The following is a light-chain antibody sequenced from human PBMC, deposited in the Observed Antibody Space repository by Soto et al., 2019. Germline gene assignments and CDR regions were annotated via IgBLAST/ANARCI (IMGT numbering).Light chain of an antibody. CDR3: QNYNSVFTWT. J-gene: IGKJ1*01. CDR2: AAS. CDR1: QDISNY. Sequence: DIQMTQSPSSLSASVGDRVILSCRASQDISNYLAWYQQEPGKVPKLLIYAASTLQSGVPSRFSGSGSGTDFTLTISSLQPEDVATYYCQNYNSVFTWTVGQGTKVEIK. V-gene: IGKV1-27*01.